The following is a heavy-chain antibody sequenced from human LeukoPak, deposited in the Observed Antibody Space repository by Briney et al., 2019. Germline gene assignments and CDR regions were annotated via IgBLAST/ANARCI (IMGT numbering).Heavy chain of an antibody. CDR2: IYYSGST. J-gene: IGHJ4*02. D-gene: IGHD1-26*01. CDR1: GGSISSSSYY. V-gene: IGHV4-39*01. Sequence: PSETLSLTCTVSGGSISSSSYYWGWIRQPPGKGLEWIGSIYYSGSTYYNPSLKSRVTIPVDTSKNQFSLKLSSVTAADTAVYYCARIFSGSNSPGVDYWGQGTLVTVSS. CDR3: ARIFSGSNSPGVDY.